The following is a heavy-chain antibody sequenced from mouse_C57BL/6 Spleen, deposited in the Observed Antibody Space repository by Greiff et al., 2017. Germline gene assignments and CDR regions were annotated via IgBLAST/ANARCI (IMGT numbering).Heavy chain of an antibody. CDR3: ARDGNYYAMDY. CDR1: GFTFSSYA. D-gene: IGHD2-1*01. V-gene: IGHV5-4*03. J-gene: IGHJ4*01. Sequence: EVMLVESGGGLVKPGGSLKLSCAASGFTFSSYAMSWVRQTPEKRLEWVATISDGGSYTYYPDNVKGRFTISRDNAKNNLYLQMSHLKSEDTAMYYCARDGNYYAMDYWGQGTTLTVSS. CDR2: ISDGGSYT.